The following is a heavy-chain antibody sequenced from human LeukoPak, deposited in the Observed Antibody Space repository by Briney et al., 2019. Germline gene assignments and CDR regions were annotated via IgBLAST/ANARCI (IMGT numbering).Heavy chain of an antibody. J-gene: IGHJ4*02. CDR3: AREAAAAGHSFDY. V-gene: IGHV3-13*01. Sequence: GGSLRLSCAASGFTFSSYDIHWVRQATGKGLEWVSAIGTAGDTYYPGSVKGRFTISRENAKNSLYLQMNSPRAGDTAVYYCAREAAAAGHSFDYWGQGTLVTVSS. CDR2: IGTAGDT. D-gene: IGHD6-13*01. CDR1: GFTFSSYD.